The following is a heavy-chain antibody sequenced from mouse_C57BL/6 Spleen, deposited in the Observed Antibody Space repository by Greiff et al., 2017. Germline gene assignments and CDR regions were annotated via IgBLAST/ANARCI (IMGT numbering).Heavy chain of an antibody. CDR3: ARSPYGSGQGWFAY. V-gene: IGHV1-80*01. CDR1: GYAFSSYW. Sequence: QVQLQQSGAELVKPGASVKISCKASGYAFSSYWMNWVKQRPGKGLEWIGQIYPGDGDTNYNGKFKGKATLTADKSSSTAYMQLSSLTSEDSAVYFCARSPYGSGQGWFAYWGQGTLVTVSA. CDR2: IYPGDGDT. D-gene: IGHD1-1*01. J-gene: IGHJ3*01.